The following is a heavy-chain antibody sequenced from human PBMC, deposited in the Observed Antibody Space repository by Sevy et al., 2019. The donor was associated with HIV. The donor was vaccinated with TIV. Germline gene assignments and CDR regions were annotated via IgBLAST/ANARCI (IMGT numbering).Heavy chain of an antibody. V-gene: IGHV3-33*01. CDR2: IWYEGTNK. CDR1: GFTFSSYG. J-gene: IGHJ4*02. D-gene: IGHD3-10*01. Sequence: GGSLRLSCAASGFTFSSYGMHWVRQAPGKGLEWVALIWYEGTNKYYADSVQGRFTISRDNSMNTLYLQMNSLRAEDTAVYYCASGAYYYASRSQNFDYWGPGTLVTVSS. CDR3: ASGAYYYASRSQNFDY.